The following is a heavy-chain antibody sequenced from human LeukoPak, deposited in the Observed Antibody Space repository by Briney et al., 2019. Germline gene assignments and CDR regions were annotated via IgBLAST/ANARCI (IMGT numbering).Heavy chain of an antibody. D-gene: IGHD6-19*01. Sequence: GGSLRLSCAASGFTFSSYSMNWVRQAPGKGLEWVSYISSSSTIYYADSVKGRFTISRDNAKNSLYLQMNSLRDEDTAVYYCAKYMSSGNWGQGTLVTVSS. CDR1: GFTFSSYS. V-gene: IGHV3-48*02. J-gene: IGHJ4*02. CDR2: ISSSSTI. CDR3: AKYMSSGN.